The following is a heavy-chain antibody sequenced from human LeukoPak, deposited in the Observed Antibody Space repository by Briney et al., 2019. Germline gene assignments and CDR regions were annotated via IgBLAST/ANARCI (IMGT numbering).Heavy chain of an antibody. CDR3: ARDSDSGTSWTNWFDP. CDR2: INPNSGDT. CDR1: GYTFTDYY. J-gene: IGHJ5*02. D-gene: IGHD1-26*01. V-gene: IGHV1-2*02. Sequence: ASVKVSCKSSGYTFTDYYMHWVRQAPGQGLQWMGWINPNSGDTNYAQNFQGRVTMTRDTSISTAYMDLSRLRSGDTAVYYRARDSDSGTSWTNWFDPWGQGTLVTVSS.